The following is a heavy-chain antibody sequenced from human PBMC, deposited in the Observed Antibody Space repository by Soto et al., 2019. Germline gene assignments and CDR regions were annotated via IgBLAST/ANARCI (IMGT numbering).Heavy chain of an antibody. V-gene: IGHV2-5*01. CDR2: IYWNDDK. CDR1: GFSLSTSGVG. Sequence: SGPTLVKPTPTLTLTCTFSGFSLSTSGVGVGWIRQPPGKALEWLALIYWNDDKRYSPSLKSRLTITKDTSKNQVVLTMTNMDPVDTATYYCAHSTTYYYDSSKYYFDYWGQGTLVTVSS. J-gene: IGHJ4*02. D-gene: IGHD3-22*01. CDR3: AHSTTYYYDSSKYYFDY.